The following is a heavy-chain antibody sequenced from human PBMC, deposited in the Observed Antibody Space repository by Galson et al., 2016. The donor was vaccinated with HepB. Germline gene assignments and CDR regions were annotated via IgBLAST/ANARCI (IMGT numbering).Heavy chain of an antibody. CDR2: INPSESAT. V-gene: IGHV1-46*01. J-gene: IGHJ3*02. CDR3: AMHYASRGFSDSVYAFDI. D-gene: IGHD3-16*01. CDR1: GYTFTSYY. Sequence: SVKVSCKASGYTFTSYYMTWVRQVPGQGLEFMGTINPSESATTYAQNFQGRVTMTRDTSTSTVYMDLSSLRSEDTAVDYCAMHYASRGFSDSVYAFDIWGQGTMVTVSA.